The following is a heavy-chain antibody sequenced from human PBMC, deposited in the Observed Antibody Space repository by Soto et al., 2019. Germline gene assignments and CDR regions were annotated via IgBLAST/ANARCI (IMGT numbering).Heavy chain of an antibody. CDR1: GFTVSSNY. D-gene: IGHD3-22*01. J-gene: IGHJ3*02. Sequence: PGGSLRLSCAASGFTVSSNYMSWVRQAPGKGLEWVSVIYSGGSTYYADSVKGRFTISRDNSKNTLYLQMNSLRAEDTAVYYCARDLKYYYDSSGYLHAPYAFDIWGQGTMVTVSS. CDR3: ARDLKYYYDSSGYLHAPYAFDI. V-gene: IGHV3-53*01. CDR2: IYSGGST.